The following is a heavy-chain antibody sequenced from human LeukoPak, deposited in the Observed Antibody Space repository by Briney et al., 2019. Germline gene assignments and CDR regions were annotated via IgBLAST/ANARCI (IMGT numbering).Heavy chain of an antibody. Sequence: SETLSLTCTVSGGSISSSSYYWGWIRQPPGKGLEWIGSIYYSGSTYYNPSLKSRVTISVDTSKNQFSLKLSSVTAADTAVYYCARHSSSGFKRAFDIWGQGTMVSVSS. CDR2: IYYSGST. V-gene: IGHV4-39*01. CDR3: ARHSSSGFKRAFDI. D-gene: IGHD6-19*01. J-gene: IGHJ3*02. CDR1: GGSISSSSYY.